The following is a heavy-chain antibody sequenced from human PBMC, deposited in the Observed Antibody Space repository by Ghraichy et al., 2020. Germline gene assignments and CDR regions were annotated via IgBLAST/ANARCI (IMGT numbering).Heavy chain of an antibody. J-gene: IGHJ4*02. D-gene: IGHD3-22*01. V-gene: IGHV3-21*01. CDR2: ISSSSSYI. CDR1: GFTFSSYS. Sequence: GGSLRLSCAASGFTFSSYSMNWVRQAPGKGLEWVSSISSSSSYIYYADSVKGRFTISRDNAKNSLYLQMNSLRAEDTAVYYCARDSGGGYYDSSGCFDYWGQGTLVTVSS. CDR3: ARDSGGGYYDSSGCFDY.